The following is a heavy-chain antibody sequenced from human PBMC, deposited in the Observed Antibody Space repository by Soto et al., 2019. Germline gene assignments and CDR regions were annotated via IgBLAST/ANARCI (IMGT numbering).Heavy chain of an antibody. J-gene: IGHJ6*02. V-gene: IGHV3-11*01. CDR2: ISRSGNTI. D-gene: IGHD5-12*01. CDR3: AKSRVFSGSGAYYCYYGMDV. CDR1: GFTFSDYY. Sequence: QVQLVESGGDLVKPGGSLRLSCAASGFTFSDYYMSWIRQAPGKGLEWVSYISRSGNTIYYADSVKGRFAISRDNAKNSLYLQMSSLSAEDTAVYYCAKSRVFSGSGAYYCYYGMDVWGQGTTVTVSS.